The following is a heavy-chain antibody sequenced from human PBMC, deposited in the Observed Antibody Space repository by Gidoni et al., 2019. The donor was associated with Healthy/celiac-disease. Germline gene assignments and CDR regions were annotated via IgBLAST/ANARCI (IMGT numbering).Heavy chain of an antibody. CDR1: GGSISSSSYY. CDR2: IYYSGST. J-gene: IGHJ4*02. V-gene: IGHV4-39*01. Sequence: QLQLQESGPGLVKPSETLSLTCTVSGGSISSSSYYWGWIRQPPGKGLEWIGSIYYSGSTYYNPSLKSRVTISVDTSKNQFSLKLSSVTAADTAVYYCASPGPDYIWGSYRLGYWGQGTLVTVSS. D-gene: IGHD3-16*02. CDR3: ASPGPDYIWGSYRLGY.